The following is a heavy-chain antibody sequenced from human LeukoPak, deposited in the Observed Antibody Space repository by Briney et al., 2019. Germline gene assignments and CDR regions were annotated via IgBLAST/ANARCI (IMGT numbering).Heavy chain of an antibody. V-gene: IGHV1-18*01. D-gene: IGHD6-13*01. CDR3: ARLLVTEYKSGWYGHNFDH. CDR2: LSVYNGHI. CDR1: GYSFNSYG. J-gene: IGHJ4*02. Sequence: ASVKVSCKASGYSFNSYGIGWVRQAPGQGLEWMGWLSVYNGHISYAQKFQGVFTMTTDTSTDTAYMELRSLRSDDTAVYYCARLLVTEYKSGWYGHNFDHWGQGTQVTVSS.